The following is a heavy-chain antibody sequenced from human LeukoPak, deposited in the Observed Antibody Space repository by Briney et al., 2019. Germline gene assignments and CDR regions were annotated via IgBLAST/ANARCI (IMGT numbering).Heavy chain of an antibody. CDR1: GFTFSSYD. CDR2: INSYGAYT. V-gene: IGHV3-23*01. J-gene: IGHJ4*02. D-gene: IGHD3-22*01. Sequence: GGSLRLSCAASGFTFSSYDMTWVRQAPGKGLEWVSTINSYGAYTYYADSVRGRFTISRDNSKNTLYLQMNSLRAEDTAVFYCAKRDSSGSYYFDYWGQGTLVTVSS. CDR3: AKRDSSGSYYFDY.